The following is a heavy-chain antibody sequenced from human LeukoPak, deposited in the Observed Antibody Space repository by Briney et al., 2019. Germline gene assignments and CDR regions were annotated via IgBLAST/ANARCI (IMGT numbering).Heavy chain of an antibody. V-gene: IGHV3-30*04. CDR3: ARDNNGDY. J-gene: IGHJ4*02. CDR1: GFTFSNYA. D-gene: IGHD1-14*01. CDR2: ISYDGSNK. Sequence: GGSLRLSCAASGFTFSNYAIQWVRQAPGKGLEWVAVISYDGSNKYYADSVKGRFTISRDNSKNTLFLQMNSLRAEDTAVYYCARDNNGDYWGQGTLATVSS.